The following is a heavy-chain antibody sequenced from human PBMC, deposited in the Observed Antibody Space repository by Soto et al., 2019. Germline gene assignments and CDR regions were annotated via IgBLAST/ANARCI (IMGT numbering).Heavy chain of an antibody. J-gene: IGHJ4*02. Sequence: QVQLLQSGAEVKKPGASVKVSCKVSGHTLTELSMHWVRQAPGRGLEWMGGFDPEDGETIFAQKLQGRVTMTEDTSTDSTYMELTHLRSEDTAVYYCSAGGTRWLHSPCDGWGQGTLVTISS. V-gene: IGHV1-24*01. CDR1: GHTLTELS. D-gene: IGHD1-1*01. CDR3: SAGGTRWLHSPCDG. CDR2: FDPEDGET.